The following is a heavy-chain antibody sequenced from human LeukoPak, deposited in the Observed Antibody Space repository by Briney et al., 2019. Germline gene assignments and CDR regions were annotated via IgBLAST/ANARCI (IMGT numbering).Heavy chain of an antibody. Sequence: ASVKVSCKASGYTFTSYDFNWVRQAPGQGLEWMGRINPNSGGTNYAQKFQGRVTMTRVTSISTAYMELSRLRSDDTAVYYCARVLGGSGSYWIEYYFDYWGQGTLVTVSS. D-gene: IGHD3-10*01. CDR1: GYTFTSYD. CDR2: INPNSGGT. CDR3: ARVLGGSGSYWIEYYFDY. V-gene: IGHV1-2*06. J-gene: IGHJ4*02.